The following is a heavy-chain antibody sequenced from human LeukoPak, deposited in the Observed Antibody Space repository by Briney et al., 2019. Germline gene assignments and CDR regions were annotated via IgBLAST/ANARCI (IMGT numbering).Heavy chain of an antibody. CDR3: TTLAASGWSDY. J-gene: IGHJ4*02. D-gene: IGHD6-19*01. V-gene: IGHV3-74*01. Sequence: GGSLRLSCVASGFSFSRYWMHWVRQAPGKGLVWVTRINSDGSSTSNADSVKGRFTISRDNAKNTLYLQMNSLRAEDTAVYYCTTLAASGWSDYGGQGTLVTVSS. CDR1: GFSFSRYW. CDR2: INSDGSST.